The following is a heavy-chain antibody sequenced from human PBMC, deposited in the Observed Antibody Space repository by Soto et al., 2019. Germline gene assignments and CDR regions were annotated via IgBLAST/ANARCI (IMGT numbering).Heavy chain of an antibody. CDR1: GGSFSGYY. CDR2: INHSGST. CDR3: ARGPPIAAAGDYYFDY. V-gene: IGHV4-34*01. Sequence: SETLSLTCAVYGGSFSGYYWSWIRQPPGKGLEWIGEINHSGSTNYNPSLKSRVTISVDTSKNQFSLKLSSVTAADTAVYYCARGPPIAAAGDYYFDYWGQGTLVTVSS. J-gene: IGHJ4*02. D-gene: IGHD6-13*01.